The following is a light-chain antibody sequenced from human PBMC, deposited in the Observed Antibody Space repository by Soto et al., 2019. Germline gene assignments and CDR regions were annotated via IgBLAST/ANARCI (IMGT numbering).Light chain of an antibody. V-gene: IGKV4-1*01. CDR3: QQYYSPQWT. Sequence: DIVMTQSPDSLAVSLGERATINCKSSQSVLYNSNNKNHLVWYQQKPGQPPKLLIYWASTRESGVPDRFSGSGSGTDFTLTITSLQAEDVAVYYCQQYYSPQWTFCQWTKVEIK. CDR2: WAS. CDR1: QSVLYNSNNKNH. J-gene: IGKJ1*01.